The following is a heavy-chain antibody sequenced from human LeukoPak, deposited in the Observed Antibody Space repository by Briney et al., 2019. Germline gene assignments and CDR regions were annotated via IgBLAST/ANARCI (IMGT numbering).Heavy chain of an antibody. CDR3: ARMEGIAVAGLGWFDP. Sequence: ASVKVSCKASGGTFSSYAISWVRQAPGQGLEWMGRIIPILGIANYAQKFQGRVTITADKSTSTAYMELSSLRSEDTAVYYCARMEGIAVAGLGWFDPWGQGTLVTVSS. J-gene: IGHJ5*02. D-gene: IGHD6-19*01. CDR2: IIPILGIA. CDR1: GGTFSSYA. V-gene: IGHV1-69*04.